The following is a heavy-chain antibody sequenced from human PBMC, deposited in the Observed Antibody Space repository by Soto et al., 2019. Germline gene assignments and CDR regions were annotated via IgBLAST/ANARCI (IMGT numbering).Heavy chain of an antibody. D-gene: IGHD5-12*01. J-gene: IGHJ3*02. CDR3: AREYLDSPEDIVGHDAFDI. V-gene: IGHV1-3*01. CDR1: GYTFTSYA. Sequence: VASVKVSCKASGYTFTSYAMHWVRQAPGQRLEWMGWINAGNGNTKYSQKFQGRVTITRDTSASTAYMELSSLRSEDTAVYYRAREYLDSPEDIVGHDAFDIWGQGTMVTVSS. CDR2: INAGNGNT.